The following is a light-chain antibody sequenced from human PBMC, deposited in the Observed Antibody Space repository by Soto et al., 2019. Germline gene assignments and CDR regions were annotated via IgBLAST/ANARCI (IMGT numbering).Light chain of an antibody. CDR1: QSISSW. J-gene: IGKJ1*01. CDR2: DAS. Sequence: DIQMTQSPSTLSASVGDRVTITCRASQSISSWLAWYQQKPGKAPKLLIYDASSLESGVPSRFSGSGSGTEFTLTISSLQTDDFATYYCQQLNGSPWTFGQGTKVDIK. V-gene: IGKV1-5*01. CDR3: QQLNGSPWT.